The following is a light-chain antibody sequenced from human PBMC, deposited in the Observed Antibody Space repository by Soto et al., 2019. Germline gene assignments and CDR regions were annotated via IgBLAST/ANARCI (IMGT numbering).Light chain of an antibody. Sequence: DIQMTQSPSSLSASVGDRVTISCRASQSVTTYLNWYQQKPGKAPKVLIYAASSLQSGVPSRFSGSGSGTDFTLTISSLQPEEFATYYGQQSYSAPLTFGGGTKVEIK. CDR2: AAS. CDR3: QQSYSAPLT. CDR1: QSVTTY. V-gene: IGKV1-39*01. J-gene: IGKJ4*01.